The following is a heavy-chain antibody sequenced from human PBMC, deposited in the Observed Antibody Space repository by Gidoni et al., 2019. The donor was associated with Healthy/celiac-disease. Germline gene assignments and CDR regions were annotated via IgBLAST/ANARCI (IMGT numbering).Heavy chain of an antibody. CDR3: ASPRYKWNGKKYYFDY. CDR1: GGSISSSSYY. Sequence: QLQLQESGPGLGKPSETLSLTCTVSGGSISSSSYYWGWIRQPPGKGLEWIGSIDYSGGTYYNPSLKSRVTISVDTSKNQFSLKLSSVTAADTDVYDCASPRYKWNGKKYYFDYWGQGTLVTVSS. J-gene: IGHJ4*02. CDR2: IDYSGGT. V-gene: IGHV4-39*01. D-gene: IGHD1-20*01.